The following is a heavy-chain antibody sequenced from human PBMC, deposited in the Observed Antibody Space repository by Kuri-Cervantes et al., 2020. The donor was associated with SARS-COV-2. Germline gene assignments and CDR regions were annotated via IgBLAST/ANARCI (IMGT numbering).Heavy chain of an antibody. Sequence: SVNVSCKASGYTFTSYAMNWVRQAPGQGLEWMGWINPNTGNPTYAQGFTGRFVFSLDTSVSTAYLQISSLKAEDTAVYYCASGSSPFDYWGQGTLVTVPS. D-gene: IGHD6-6*01. CDR1: GYTFTSYA. CDR2: INPNTGNP. CDR3: ASGSSPFDY. V-gene: IGHV7-4-1*02. J-gene: IGHJ4*02.